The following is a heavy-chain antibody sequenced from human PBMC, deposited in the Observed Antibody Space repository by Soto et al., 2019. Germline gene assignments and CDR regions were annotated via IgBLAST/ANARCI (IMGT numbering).Heavy chain of an antibody. V-gene: IGHV3-7*05. Sequence: EVQLVESGGGLVQPGGSLRLSCAASGFTFSSYWMSWVRQAPGKGLEWVANIKQDGSEKYYVDSVKGRFTISRDNAKNSLYLQMNSLRAEDTAVYYCAREFGRYYDFPPDYWGQGTLVTVSS. J-gene: IGHJ4*02. CDR3: AREFGRYYDFPPDY. CDR1: GFTFSSYW. CDR2: IKQDGSEK. D-gene: IGHD3-3*01.